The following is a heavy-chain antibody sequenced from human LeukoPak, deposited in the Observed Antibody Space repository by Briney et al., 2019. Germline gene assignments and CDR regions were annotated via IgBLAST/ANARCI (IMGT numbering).Heavy chain of an antibody. CDR1: AYSISSFY. CDR2: VHYSGDT. J-gene: IGHJ4*02. D-gene: IGHD5-18*01. V-gene: IGHV4-59*08. CDR3: ATHRRGNNFGYDY. Sequence: ASETLSLTCTVPAYSISSFYWGWIRQPPGKGLEWIGYVHYSGDTNYNPSLKSGPTISVDTPKNQFSLNLTSVTAADTAVYYCATHRRGNNFGYDYWGQGTLVTVSS.